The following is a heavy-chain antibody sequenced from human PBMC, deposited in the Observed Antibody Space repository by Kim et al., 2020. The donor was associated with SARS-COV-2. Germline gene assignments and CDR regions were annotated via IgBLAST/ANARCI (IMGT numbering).Heavy chain of an antibody. D-gene: IGHD3-10*01. V-gene: IGHV5-51*01. J-gene: IGHJ4*02. CDR2: DT. Sequence: DTRYSPSFQGQVTISADKAISTAYLQWSSLKASDTAMYYCARHGSAEDDYWGQGTLVTVSS. CDR3: ARHGSAEDDY.